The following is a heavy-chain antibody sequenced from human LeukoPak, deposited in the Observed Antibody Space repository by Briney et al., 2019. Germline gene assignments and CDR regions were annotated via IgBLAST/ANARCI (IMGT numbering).Heavy chain of an antibody. CDR2: IYSSGRT. V-gene: IGHV4-4*08. Sequence: SETLSLTCTVSGSSINNNYWSWIRQPPGKGLEWIGYIYSSGRTKYNPSLKGRVTMSVDVSKSQFSLNVSSVTAADTAVYYCARRDPMDDWGNVTTVTVSS. J-gene: IGHJ6*03. CDR1: GSSINNNY. CDR3: ARRDPMDD.